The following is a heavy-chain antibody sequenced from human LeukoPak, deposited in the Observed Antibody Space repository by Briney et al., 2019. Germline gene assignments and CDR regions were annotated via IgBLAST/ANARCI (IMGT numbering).Heavy chain of an antibody. V-gene: IGHV3-23*01. CDR1: RFTFNTYA. D-gene: IGHD2-15*01. CDR2: ISGNGDIT. CDR3: ARVKRDCSGGSCYSYDY. J-gene: IGHJ4*02. Sequence: QSGGSLRLSCAASRFTFNTYAVNWVRQAPGKGLEWVSAISGNGDITYYADSVRGRFTISRDNSKNTLYLQMNSLRAEDTAVYYCARVKRDCSGGSCYSYDYWGQGTLVTVSS.